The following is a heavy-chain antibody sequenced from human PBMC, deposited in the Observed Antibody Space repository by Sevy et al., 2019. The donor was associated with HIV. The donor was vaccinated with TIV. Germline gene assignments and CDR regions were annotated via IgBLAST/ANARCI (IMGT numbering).Heavy chain of an antibody. CDR1: GFTFSSYG. CDR2: IWYDGNNK. V-gene: IGHV3-33*01. J-gene: IGHJ4*02. CDR3: ARGKGISGSHYNLPPFDQ. D-gene: IGHD3-10*01. Sequence: GGSLRLSCAASGFTFSSYGMHWVRQAPGKGLEWVAVIWYDGNNKYYADSVKGRFTISRDNSKNTLNLQMNSLRAEDTAVYYWARGKGISGSHYNLPPFDQWGQGTLVTVSS.